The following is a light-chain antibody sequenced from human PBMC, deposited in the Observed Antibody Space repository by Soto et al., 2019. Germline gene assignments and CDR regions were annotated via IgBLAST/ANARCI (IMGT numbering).Light chain of an antibody. Sequence: DIQMTQSPSSLSASVGDRVTITCRASQSISTYLNWYQQKPGKAPEFLIYSASSLQSGVPSRFSGSGSGTDFTLTINSLQPEDFATYYCQQSYRPPWTFGQVTKVEIK. CDR3: QQSYRPPWT. CDR1: QSISTY. CDR2: SAS. J-gene: IGKJ1*01. V-gene: IGKV1-39*01.